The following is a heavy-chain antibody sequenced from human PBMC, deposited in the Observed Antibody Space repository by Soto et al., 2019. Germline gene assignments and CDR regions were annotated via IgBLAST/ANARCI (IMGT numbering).Heavy chain of an antibody. CDR1: GFTLSDYY. J-gene: IGHJ4*02. CDR3: AGQYSSSSVEF. V-gene: IGHV3-11*01. CDR2: SSSGAITI. Sequence: QVQLVESGGGLVKPGGSLRLSCAASGFTLSDYYMKWIRQAPGKGLEWVSYSSSGAITIYYADSVKGRFTISRDNAKNSLYLQMNSLRAEDTAVYYCAGQYSSSSVEFWGQGTLVTVSS. D-gene: IGHD6-6*01.